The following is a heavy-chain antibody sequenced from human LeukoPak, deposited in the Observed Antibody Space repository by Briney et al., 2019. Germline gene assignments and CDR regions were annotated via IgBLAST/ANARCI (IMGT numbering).Heavy chain of an antibody. V-gene: IGHV1-69*13. CDR3: ARDLFSYGPLGY. CDR2: IIPIFGTA. Sequence: SVKVSCKASGGTFSSYTITWVRQAPGQGLEWMGGIIPIFGTANYAQKFQGRVTITADESTSTAYMELSSLRSEDTAVYYCARDLFSYGPLGYWGQGTLVTVSS. D-gene: IGHD5-18*01. CDR1: GGTFSSYT. J-gene: IGHJ4*02.